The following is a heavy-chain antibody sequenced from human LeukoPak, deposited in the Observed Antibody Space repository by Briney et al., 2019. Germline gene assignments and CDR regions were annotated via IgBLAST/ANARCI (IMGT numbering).Heavy chain of an antibody. V-gene: IGHV5-51*01. CDR2: IYPGDSDT. J-gene: IGHJ4*02. CDR1: GYRFTSYW. D-gene: IGHD3-3*01. Sequence: GESLKISCKGSGYRFTSYWIGWVRQMPGKGLEWMGIIYPGDSDTRYSPSFQGQVTISADKSISTAYLQWSSLKASDTAMYYCARRYDFWSGGFDYWGQGTLVTVSS. CDR3: ARRYDFWSGGFDY.